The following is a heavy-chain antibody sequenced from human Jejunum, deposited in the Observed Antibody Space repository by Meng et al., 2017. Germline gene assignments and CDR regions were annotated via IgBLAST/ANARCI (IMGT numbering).Heavy chain of an antibody. CDR1: GSHFDASV. CDR2: INWNGVIT. CDR3: AISGVSSRLSSSKCWYFDL. J-gene: IGHJ2*01. V-gene: IGHV3-20*03. D-gene: IGHD6-13*01. Sequence: GGSLRLSFVAPGSHFDASVVTWVRQVPGKGLEWVSVINWNGVITEYGDSVKGRFTISRDNAKNSLHLQMNSLNADDPALYYCAISGVSSRLSSSKCWYFDLWGHGTLVTVSS.